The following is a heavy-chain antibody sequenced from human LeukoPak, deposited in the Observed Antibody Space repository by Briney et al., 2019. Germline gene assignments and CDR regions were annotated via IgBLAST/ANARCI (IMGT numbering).Heavy chain of an antibody. CDR2: INPNTGGT. CDR3: AKVPPSITAAGNWLGP. CDR1: GYTFTGYY. V-gene: IGHV1-2*06. J-gene: IGHJ5*02. Sequence: ASVKCSCKASGYTFTGYYIHWVRQAPGQGLEWMGRINPNTGGTDYAQKFQGRVTMTRDTSITTAYIELSRLTSDDTAIYYCAKVPPSITAAGNWLGPWGQGALVTVSS. D-gene: IGHD6-13*01.